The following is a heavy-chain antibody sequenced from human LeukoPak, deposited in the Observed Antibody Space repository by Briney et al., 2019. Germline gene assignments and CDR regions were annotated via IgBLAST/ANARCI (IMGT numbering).Heavy chain of an antibody. CDR2: IYHSGST. CDR1: GGSISSGGYS. D-gene: IGHD4-11*01. V-gene: IGHV4-30-2*01. Sequence: NASETLSLTCAVSGGSISSGGYSWSWIRQPPGKGLEWIGYIYHSGSTYYNPSLKSRVTISVDRSKNQFSLKLSSVTAADTAVYYCAREGDSYYGYGMDVWGQGTTVTVSS. J-gene: IGHJ6*02. CDR3: AREGDSYYGYGMDV.